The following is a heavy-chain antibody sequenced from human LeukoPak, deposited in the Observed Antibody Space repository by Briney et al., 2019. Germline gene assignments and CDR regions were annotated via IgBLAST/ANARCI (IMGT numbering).Heavy chain of an antibody. J-gene: IGHJ3*02. CDR1: GYTFTSYA. D-gene: IGHD6-19*01. CDR3: ARDGSGRSPDAFDI. CDR2: INTNTGNP. Sequence: ASVKVSCKASGYTFTSYAMNWVRQAPGQGLEWMGWINTNTGNPTYAQGFTGRFVFSLDTSVSTAYLQISSLKAEDTAVFYCARDGSGRSPDAFDIWGQGTMVTVSS. V-gene: IGHV7-4-1*02.